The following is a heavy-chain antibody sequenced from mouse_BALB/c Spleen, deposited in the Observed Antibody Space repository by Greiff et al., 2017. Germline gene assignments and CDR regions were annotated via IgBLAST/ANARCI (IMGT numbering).Heavy chain of an antibody. J-gene: IGHJ4*01. D-gene: IGHD2-4*01. V-gene: IGHV2-9*02. CDR1: GFSLTSYG. Sequence: VQLVESGPGLVAPSQSLSITCTVSGFSLTSYGVHWVRQPPGKGLEWLGVIWAGGSTNYNSALMSRLSISKDNSKSQVFLKMNSLQTDDTAMYYCARDLSATMITVYAMDYWGQGTSVTVSS. CDR2: IWAGGST. CDR3: ARDLSATMITVYAMDY.